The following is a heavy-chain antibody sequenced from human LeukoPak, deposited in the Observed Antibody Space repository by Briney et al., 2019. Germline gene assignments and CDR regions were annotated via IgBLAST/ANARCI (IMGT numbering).Heavy chain of an antibody. V-gene: IGHV3-21*01. J-gene: IGHJ5*02. Sequence: GGSLRLSCAASEFTFSNYAMNWVRQAPGKGLEWVSAISGSSVYIYYADSVKGRFTISRDNAKNPLFLQMNSLGAEDTAVYYCARGLGSSNYDVGNLWGQGTLVTVSS. CDR2: ISGSSVYI. D-gene: IGHD3-10*02. CDR3: ARGLGSSNYDVGNL. CDR1: EFTFSNYA.